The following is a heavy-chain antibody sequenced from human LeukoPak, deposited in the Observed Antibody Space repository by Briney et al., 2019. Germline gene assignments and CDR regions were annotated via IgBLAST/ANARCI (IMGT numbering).Heavy chain of an antibody. D-gene: IGHD6-19*01. V-gene: IGHV3-33*01. CDR3: ASAGSGLY. CDR1: GFTFSSYG. J-gene: IGHJ4*02. Sequence: GGSLRLSCAASGFTFSSYGMHWVRQAPGKGLEWVSVIWYDGKNKYYADSVKGRFTISRDNSKNTLYLQMNSLRAEDTAVYYCASAGSGLYWGQGTLVTVSS. CDR2: IWYDGKNK.